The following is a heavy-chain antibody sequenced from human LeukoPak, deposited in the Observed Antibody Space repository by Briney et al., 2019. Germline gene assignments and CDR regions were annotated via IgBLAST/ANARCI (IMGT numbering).Heavy chain of an antibody. CDR1: GGSFSGYY. D-gene: IGHD3-3*01. J-gene: IGHJ4*02. CDR3: ARATAYYDFWSGYYPACYFDY. CDR2: INHSGST. V-gene: IGHV4-34*01. Sequence: TSETLSLTCAVYGGSFSGYYWSWIRQPPGKGLEWIGEINHSGSTNYNPSLKSRVTISVDTSKNQFSLKLSSVTAADTAVYYCARATAYYDFWSGYYPACYFDYWGQGTLVTASS.